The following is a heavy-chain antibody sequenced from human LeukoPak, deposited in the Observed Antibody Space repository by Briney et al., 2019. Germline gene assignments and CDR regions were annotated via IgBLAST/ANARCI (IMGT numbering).Heavy chain of an antibody. J-gene: IGHJ3*02. V-gene: IGHV3-21*01. D-gene: IGHD4-17*01. CDR3: ARDPDYGDYPDAFDI. Sequence: GGSLRLSCAASGFTFSSYSMNWVRQAPGKGLEWVSSISSSSSYIYYADSVKGRFTISRDNAKNSLYLQMSSLRAEDTAVYYCARDPDYGDYPDAFDIWGQGTMVTVSS. CDR2: ISSSSSYI. CDR1: GFTFSSYS.